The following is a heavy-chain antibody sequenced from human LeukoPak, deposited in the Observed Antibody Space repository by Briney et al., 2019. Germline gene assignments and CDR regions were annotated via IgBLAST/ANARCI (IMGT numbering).Heavy chain of an antibody. J-gene: IGHJ3*02. D-gene: IGHD1-7*01. Sequence: PSETVSLTCTVSGGSISNSFWSWVRQPAGKGLEWIGRVYTSGSTNCNPSLESRVTMLVDTSKNQFSLKLNSVTAADTAVYYCARGSGTTTRQAFDIWGQGTTVIVYS. CDR1: GGSISNSF. CDR2: VYTSGST. CDR3: ARGSGTTTRQAFDI. V-gene: IGHV4-4*07.